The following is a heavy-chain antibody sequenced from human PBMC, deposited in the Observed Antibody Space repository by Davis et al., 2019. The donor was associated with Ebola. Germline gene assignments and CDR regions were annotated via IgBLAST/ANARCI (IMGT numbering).Heavy chain of an antibody. V-gene: IGHV1-46*01. CDR3: ARDATTVTTIWFDP. J-gene: IGHJ5*02. D-gene: IGHD4-17*01. CDR2: INPSSGST. Sequence: AASVKVSCKASGYTFISYYMHWVRQAPGQGLEWMGMINPSSGSTTFAQKFQGRITMTTDTSTSTVYMELSSLRSEDTAEYYCARDATTVTTIWFDPWGQGTLVTVSS. CDR1: GYTFISYY.